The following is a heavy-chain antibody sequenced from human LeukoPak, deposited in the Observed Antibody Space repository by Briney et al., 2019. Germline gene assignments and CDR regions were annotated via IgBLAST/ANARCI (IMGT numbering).Heavy chain of an antibody. J-gene: IGHJ3*02. Sequence: GGSLRLSCAASGFTFSSYAMSWVRQAPGKGLEWVSAISGSGGSTYYADSVKGRFTISRDNSKNTLYLQMNSLRAEDTAVYYCAKVSRGYSSSWSDAFDIWGQGTMVTVSS. CDR3: AKVSRGYSSSWSDAFDI. V-gene: IGHV3-23*01. D-gene: IGHD6-13*01. CDR1: GFTFSSYA. CDR2: ISGSGGST.